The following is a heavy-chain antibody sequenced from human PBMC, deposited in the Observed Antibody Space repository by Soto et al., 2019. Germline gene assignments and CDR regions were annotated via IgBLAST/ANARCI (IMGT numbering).Heavy chain of an antibody. CDR3: ARDTPTYYYDSSGYFDY. Sequence: GAALKVSCKASGGTFSSYSISWGRQAPGQGLGWMGGIIPIFWTANYAQKFQGRVTTTADESTSTAYMELSSLRSEDTAVYYCARDTPTYYYDSSGYFDYWGQGTLVTVSS. V-gene: IGHV1-69*13. CDR2: IIPIFWTA. CDR1: GGTFSSYS. D-gene: IGHD3-22*01. J-gene: IGHJ4*02.